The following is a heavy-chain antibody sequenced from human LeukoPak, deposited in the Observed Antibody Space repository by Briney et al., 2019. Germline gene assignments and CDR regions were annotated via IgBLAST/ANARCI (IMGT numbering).Heavy chain of an antibody. V-gene: IGHV3-74*01. J-gene: IGHJ4*02. CDR1: GFTFSSYW. CDR3: AKDSVDTAMVIDY. D-gene: IGHD5-18*01. Sequence: GGSLRLSCAASGFTFSSYWMHWVRQAPGKGLVWVSRINSDGSSTSYADSVKGRFTISRDNAKNSLYLQMNSLRAEDTAVYYCAKDSVDTAMVIDYWGQGTLVTVSS. CDR2: INSDGSST.